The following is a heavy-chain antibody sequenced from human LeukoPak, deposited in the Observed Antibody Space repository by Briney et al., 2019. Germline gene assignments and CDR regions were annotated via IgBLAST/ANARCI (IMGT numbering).Heavy chain of an antibody. D-gene: IGHD5-18*01. Sequence: GGSLRLSCAASGFTFSSHGMHWVRQAPGKGLEWVAVISYDGSNKYYADSVKGRFTISRDNSKNTLYLQMNSLRAEDTAVYYCAKDRNVDTAMVTDYWGQGTLVTVSS. J-gene: IGHJ4*02. V-gene: IGHV3-30*18. CDR1: GFTFSSHG. CDR3: AKDRNVDTAMVTDY. CDR2: ISYDGSNK.